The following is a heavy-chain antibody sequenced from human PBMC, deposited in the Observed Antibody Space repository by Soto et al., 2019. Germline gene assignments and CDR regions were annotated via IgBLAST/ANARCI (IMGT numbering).Heavy chain of an antibody. CDR3: ARVDCSGGSCYSLGSGSSNSYYYYMDV. CDR2: IKQGGSEK. V-gene: IGHV3-7*01. J-gene: IGHJ6*03. D-gene: IGHD2-15*01. CDR1: GFTFSNYC. Sequence: PGGSLRLSCAASGFTFSNYCMSWVRQAPGKGLEWVANIKQGGSEKYYVDSVKGRFTISRDNAKKSLYLEMNSLRAEDTAVYYCARVDCSGGSCYSLGSGSSNSYYYYMDVWGKGTTVTVSS.